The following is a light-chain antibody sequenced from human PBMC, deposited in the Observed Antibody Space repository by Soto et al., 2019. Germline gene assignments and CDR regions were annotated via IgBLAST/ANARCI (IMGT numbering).Light chain of an antibody. Sequence: EVVLPHSPASLSASPGARVTLSCSACQNIRSSLAWYQQTPGQAPRLLIYDASTRATGIPPRFSGGGSGTEFTVTISSLQSEDFAVYYCQQYNNWPPITFGQGTRLEIK. V-gene: IGKV3-15*01. J-gene: IGKJ5*01. CDR2: DAS. CDR1: QNIRSS. CDR3: QQYNNWPPIT.